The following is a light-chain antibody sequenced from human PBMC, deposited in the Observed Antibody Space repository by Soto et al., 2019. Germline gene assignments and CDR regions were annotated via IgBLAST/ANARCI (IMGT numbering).Light chain of an antibody. J-gene: IGLJ1*01. Sequence: QSVLTQPPSASGTPGQSVTISCSGGSSNMGTNSVSWYQHFPGTAPKLLIFRSYQRPSGVPDRFSGSKSGTPASLAIRGLQSEDEADYYCAAWDDSLSGPVFGTGTKLTVL. CDR2: RSY. CDR1: SSNMGTNS. V-gene: IGLV1-44*01. CDR3: AAWDDSLSGPV.